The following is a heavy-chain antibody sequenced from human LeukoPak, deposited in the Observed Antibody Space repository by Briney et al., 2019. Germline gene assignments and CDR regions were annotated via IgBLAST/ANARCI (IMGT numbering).Heavy chain of an antibody. Sequence: PGGSLRLSSAPSAFSPSKIWIHWVRQPQKNGLAWDSRISGDGTTTAYADSVKGRFTISRDSAKNMLYLQMNSLRVDDTAMYYCASPGDNYAILGLDYWGQGTLVTVSS. D-gene: IGHD3-9*01. CDR2: ISGDGTTT. J-gene: IGHJ4*02. CDR1: AFSPSKIW. V-gene: IGHV3-74*01. CDR3: ASPGDNYAILGLDY.